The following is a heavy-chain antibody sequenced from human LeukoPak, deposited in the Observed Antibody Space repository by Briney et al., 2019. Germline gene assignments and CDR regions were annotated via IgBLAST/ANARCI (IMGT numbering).Heavy chain of an antibody. CDR3: AKEGRGGYGSGSYPDY. CDR1: GFTFSDYY. J-gene: IGHJ4*02. CDR2: ISYDGSNK. D-gene: IGHD3-10*01. Sequence: GGSLRLSCAASGFTFSDYYMSWIRQAPGKGLEWVAVISYDGSNKYYADSVKGRFTISRDNSKNTLYLQMNSLRAEDTAVYYCAKEGRGGYGSGSYPDYWGQGTLVTVSS. V-gene: IGHV3-30*18.